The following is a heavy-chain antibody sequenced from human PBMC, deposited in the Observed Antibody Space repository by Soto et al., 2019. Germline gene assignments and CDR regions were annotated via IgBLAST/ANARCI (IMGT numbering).Heavy chain of an antibody. CDR1: GFTFSSYG. CDR3: AIRSYGGNPIDY. D-gene: IGHD4-17*01. CDR2: ISYDGSNK. J-gene: IGHJ4*02. Sequence: QVQLVESGGGVVQPGRSLRLSCAASGFTFSSYGMHWVRQAPGKGLEWVAVISYDGSNKYYADSVKGRFTISRDNSKNTLYLQMNSLRAEDTAVYYCAIRSYGGNPIDYWGQGTLVTVSS. V-gene: IGHV3-30*03.